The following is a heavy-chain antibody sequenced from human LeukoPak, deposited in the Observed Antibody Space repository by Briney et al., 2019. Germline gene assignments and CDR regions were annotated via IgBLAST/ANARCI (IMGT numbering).Heavy chain of an antibody. J-gene: IGHJ4*02. V-gene: IGHV3-48*01. D-gene: IGHD6-13*01. Sequence: SGGSLRLSCAASGFTFSSYSMNWVPQAPGKGREGVSYLISSSSNIYYADSVRGRFTIYRDNAKNYLYLHMISLISEDTAVYYCARDQYIAAAGTGYFDYWGQGTLVTVSS. CDR3: ARDQYIAAAGTGYFDY. CDR2: LISSSSNI. CDR1: GFTFSSYS.